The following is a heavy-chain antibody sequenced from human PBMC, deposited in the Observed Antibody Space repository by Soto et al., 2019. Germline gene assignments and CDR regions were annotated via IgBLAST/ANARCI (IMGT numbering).Heavy chain of an antibody. CDR3: VKVGVGCSGGSCYSGLYAMDV. J-gene: IGHJ6*02. D-gene: IGHD2-15*01. CDR2: ISSNGGST. CDR1: GFTFSSYA. V-gene: IGHV3-64D*06. Sequence: WGFPRLSSSASGFTFSSYAMHWVRQAPGKGLEYVSAISSNGGSTFHADSVKGRFTISRDNSKNTVYLQMSSLRAEDTAVYYCVKVGVGCSGGSCYSGLYAMDVWGRGTTVTVS.